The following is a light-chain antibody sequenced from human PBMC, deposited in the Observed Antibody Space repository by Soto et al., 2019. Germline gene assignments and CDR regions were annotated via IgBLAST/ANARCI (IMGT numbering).Light chain of an antibody. Sequence: EIVMTQSPVTLSLSPGDIATLSCRASQSITSNLAWNQQKPGQPPRLLIYGASTRATGIPARFSGSGSGTEFTLTISSLQSEDFAVYYCQQYSSWVTFGGGTQLEIE. V-gene: IGKV3-15*01. CDR1: QSITSN. CDR2: GAS. CDR3: QQYSSWVT. J-gene: IGKJ4*01.